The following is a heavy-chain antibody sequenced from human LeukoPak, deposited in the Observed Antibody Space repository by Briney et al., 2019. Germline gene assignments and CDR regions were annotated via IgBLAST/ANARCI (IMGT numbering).Heavy chain of an antibody. J-gene: IGHJ4*02. D-gene: IGHD3-10*01. CDR1: GGSIISYY. Sequence: PSETLSLTCTVSGGSIISYYWSWIRQPPGKGLEWIGYIYYSGSTNYNPSPKSRVTISVDTSKNQCSLKRSSVTAADTAVYYCARHSYGSGSYVDYWGQGTLVTVSS. CDR3: ARHSYGSGSYVDY. CDR2: IYYSGST. V-gene: IGHV4-59*08.